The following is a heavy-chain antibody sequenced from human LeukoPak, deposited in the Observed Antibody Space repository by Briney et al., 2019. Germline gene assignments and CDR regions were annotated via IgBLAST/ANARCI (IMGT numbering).Heavy chain of an antibody. D-gene: IGHD3-3*01. J-gene: IGHJ4*02. CDR1: GFTFSNYW. Sequence: GGSLRLSCAASGFTFSNYWMHWVRQAPGKGLVWVPRINSDETSTTYADSVKGRFTISRDNAKNSLYLQMNSLRAEDTAVYYCARSRYDVVYFDYWGQGTLVTVSS. CDR3: ARSRYDVVYFDY. CDR2: INSDETST. V-gene: IGHV3-74*03.